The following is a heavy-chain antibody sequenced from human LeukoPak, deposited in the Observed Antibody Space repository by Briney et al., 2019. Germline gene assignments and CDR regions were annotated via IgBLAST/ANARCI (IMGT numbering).Heavy chain of an antibody. D-gene: IGHD3-3*01. V-gene: IGHV1-69*06. CDR2: IIPIFGTA. CDR3: ARVGDFWSGYRSVDY. Sequence: SVKVSCKASGGTFSSYAISWVRQAPGQGPEWMGRIIPIFGTANYAQKFQGRVTITADKSTSTAYMELSSLRSEDTAVYYCARVGDFWSGYRSVDYWGQGTLVTVSS. J-gene: IGHJ4*02. CDR1: GGTFSSYA.